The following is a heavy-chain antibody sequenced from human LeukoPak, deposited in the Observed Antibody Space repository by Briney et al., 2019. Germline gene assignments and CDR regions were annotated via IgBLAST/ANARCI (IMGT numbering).Heavy chain of an antibody. Sequence: GESLKISCKGSGYSFTDYWIGWVRQMPGEGLQWMGIIYPDDSDIRYSPSFQGQVTISADKSISTAYLQWSSLKASDTAMYYCARRVKLGYCSSTSCFTLPDAFDIWGQGTMVTVSS. CDR2: IYPDDSDI. J-gene: IGHJ3*02. CDR1: GYSFTDYW. CDR3: ARRVKLGYCSSTSCFTLPDAFDI. D-gene: IGHD2-2*02. V-gene: IGHV5-51*01.